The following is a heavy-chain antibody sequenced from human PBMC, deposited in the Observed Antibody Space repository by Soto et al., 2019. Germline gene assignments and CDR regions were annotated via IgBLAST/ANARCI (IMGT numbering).Heavy chain of an antibody. D-gene: IGHD4-17*01. J-gene: IGHJ5*02. V-gene: IGHV3-23*04. CDR1: GFTFYRYA. Sequence: EVQLVESGGGLVQPGGSLRLSCAASGFTFYRYAMTWARQAPGKVLEWVASLLRSDSSTYYANSVKGRFTISSDISSNSLYLQMDSLRAEDTAVYYCAKDAVSGDGVWLLDSWGQGTVVTVSS. CDR2: LLRSDSST. CDR3: AKDAVSGDGVWLLDS.